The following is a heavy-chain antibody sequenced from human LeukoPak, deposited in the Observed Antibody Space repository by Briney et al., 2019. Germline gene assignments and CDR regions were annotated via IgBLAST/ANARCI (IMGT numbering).Heavy chain of an antibody. CDR2: IIPIFGTA. V-gene: IGHV1-69*13. CDR3: ARSDDGELDY. CDR1: GYTFTCCD. D-gene: IGHD3-3*01. Sequence: SVKVTCKAAGYTFTCCDINWQQHPPAQGQGWMGGIIPIFGTANYAQKFQDRVTITADESTSTAYMKLSSLRSEDAAVYYCARSDDGELDYWGQGTLVTVSS. J-gene: IGHJ4*02.